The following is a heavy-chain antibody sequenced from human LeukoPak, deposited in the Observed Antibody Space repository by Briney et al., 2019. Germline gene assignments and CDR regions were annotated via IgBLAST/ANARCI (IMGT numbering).Heavy chain of an antibody. Sequence: GESLKISCKGSGYRFTSYWIGWVRRLPGKGLGWMGIIYPGDSDTRYSPSFQGQVTISADRSISTAYLQWSSLKASDTAMYYCARHRGSWFGEPQLDYWGQGTLVTVSS. CDR1: GYRFTSYW. J-gene: IGHJ4*02. CDR3: ARHRGSWFGEPQLDY. CDR2: IYPGDSDT. V-gene: IGHV5-51*01. D-gene: IGHD3-10*01.